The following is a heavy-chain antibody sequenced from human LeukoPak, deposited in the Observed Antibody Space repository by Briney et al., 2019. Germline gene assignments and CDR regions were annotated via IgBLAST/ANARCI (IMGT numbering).Heavy chain of an antibody. CDR1: GGTFSSYA. J-gene: IGHJ4*02. CDR3: ARDGGIAVAAHLIDY. V-gene: IGHV1-18*01. D-gene: IGHD6-19*01. Sequence: EASVKVSCKASGGTFSSYAISWVRQAPGQGLEWMGWISAYNGNTNYAQKLQGRVTMTTDTSTSTAYMELTSLRSDDTAVYYCARDGGIAVAAHLIDYWGQGTLVTVSS. CDR2: ISAYNGNT.